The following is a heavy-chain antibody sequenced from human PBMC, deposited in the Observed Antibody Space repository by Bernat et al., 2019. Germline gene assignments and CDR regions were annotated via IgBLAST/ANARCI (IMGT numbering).Heavy chain of an antibody. CDR1: GFTVSSNY. Sequence: EVQLVETGGGLIQPGGSLRLSCAASGFTVSSNYMSWVRQAPGKGLEWVSVIYSGGSSYYADPVKGRYTISRDNSKNTLYLQMNSLRAEETAVYYCARAGDTNGWYWGQGTLVTVSS. CDR3: ARAGDTNGWY. V-gene: IGHV3-53*02. J-gene: IGHJ4*02. CDR2: IYSGGSS. D-gene: IGHD6-19*01.